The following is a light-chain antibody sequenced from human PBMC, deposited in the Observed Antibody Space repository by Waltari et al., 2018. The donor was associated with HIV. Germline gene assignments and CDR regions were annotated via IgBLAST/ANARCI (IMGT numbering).Light chain of an antibody. CDR1: SSNIGSNY. Sequence: QSVLTQPPSASGTPGQRVTISCSGSSSNIGSNYVYWYQQLPGTAPKLPIYRNNQRPSGVPDRSSGSKSGTSASLAISGLRSEDEADYYCAAWYDSLSGQVFGGGTKLTVL. J-gene: IGLJ3*02. CDR3: AAWYDSLSGQV. V-gene: IGLV1-47*01. CDR2: RNN.